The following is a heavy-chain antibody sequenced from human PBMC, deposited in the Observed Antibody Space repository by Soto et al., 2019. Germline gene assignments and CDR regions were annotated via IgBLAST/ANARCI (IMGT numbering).Heavy chain of an antibody. CDR3: ARGEQWLVFPVVY. Sequence: EVLLVESGGGLVQPGGSLRHSCAASGFTFSTYWMSWVRQAPGKGLEWVANIKQDGSEKYYVDSVKGRFTTSRDNAKNSLYLQMNSLRAEDTAVYYCARGEQWLVFPVVYWGPGTLVTVTS. CDR2: IKQDGSEK. D-gene: IGHD6-19*01. J-gene: IGHJ4*02. CDR1: GFTFSTYW. V-gene: IGHV3-7*03.